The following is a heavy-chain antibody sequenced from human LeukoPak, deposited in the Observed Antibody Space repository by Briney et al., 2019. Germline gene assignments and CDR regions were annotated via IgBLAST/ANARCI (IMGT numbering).Heavy chain of an antibody. CDR1: GGSISSGGYY. V-gene: IGHV4-31*03. D-gene: IGHD6-13*01. J-gene: IGHJ3*02. CDR3: ARGYLIAAEGNDAFDI. Sequence: SQTLSLTCTVSGGSISSGGYYWSWIRQHPGKGLEWIGYIYYSGSTYYNPSLKSRVTISVDTSKNQFSLKLSSVTAADTVVYYCARGYLIAAEGNDAFDIWGQGTVVTVSS. CDR2: IYYSGST.